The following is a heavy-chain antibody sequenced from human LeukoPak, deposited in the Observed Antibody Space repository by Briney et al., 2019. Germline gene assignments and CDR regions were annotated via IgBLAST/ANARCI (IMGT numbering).Heavy chain of an antibody. CDR1: GYTFTSYG. D-gene: IGHD2-2*01. CDR2: ISAYNGNT. V-gene: IGHV1-18*01. Sequence: ASVKVSCKASGYTFTSYGIGWVRQAPGQGLEWMGWISAYNGNTDYAQKLQGRVTMTTDTSTSTAYMELRSLRSDDTAVYYCARDRGDIVVVPAASLRLTGDAFDIWGQGTMVTVSS. J-gene: IGHJ3*02. CDR3: ARDRGDIVVVPAASLRLTGDAFDI.